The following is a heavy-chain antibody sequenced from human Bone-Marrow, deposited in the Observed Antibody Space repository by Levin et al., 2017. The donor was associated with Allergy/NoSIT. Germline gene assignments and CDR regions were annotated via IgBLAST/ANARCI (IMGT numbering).Heavy chain of an antibody. CDR1: GFTFDDYA. D-gene: IGHD3-3*01. CDR2: ISWNSGSI. CDR3: AKDNSDFWSGYYHY. J-gene: IGHJ4*02. V-gene: IGHV3-9*01. Sequence: SLKISCAASGFTFDDYAMHWVRQAPGKGLEWVSGISWNSGSIGYADSVKGRFTISRDNAKNSLYLQMNSLRAEDTALYYCAKDNSDFWSGYYHYWGQGTLVTVSS.